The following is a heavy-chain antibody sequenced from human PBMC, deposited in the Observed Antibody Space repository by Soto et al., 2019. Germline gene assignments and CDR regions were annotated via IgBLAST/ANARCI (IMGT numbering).Heavy chain of an antibody. Sequence: EVQLLDSGGGLVQPGGSLRLSCAASGFTFSNYAMTWVRQGPGKGLEWVSGISGSGGRSYYADSVKGRFTISRDNSKSTLYLKMNSLRAEDTTVYYCAKDYFVLYSEQPYYFDYGGQGPLVTVSS. CDR1: GFTFSNYA. CDR2: ISGSGGRS. V-gene: IGHV3-23*01. D-gene: IGHD2-8*01. CDR3: AKDYFVLYSEQPYYFDY. J-gene: IGHJ4*02.